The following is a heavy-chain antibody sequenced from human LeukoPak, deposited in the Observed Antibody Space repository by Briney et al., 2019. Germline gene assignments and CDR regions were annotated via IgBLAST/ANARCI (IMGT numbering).Heavy chain of an antibody. D-gene: IGHD1-26*01. CDR2: IYCSGST. Sequence: SETLSLTCTVSGGSISSYYWSWIRQPPGKGLEWIGYIYCSGSTNYNPSLKSRVTISVDTSKNQFSLKLSSVTAADTAVYYCAREGVGATTTYNWFDPWGQGTLVTVSS. V-gene: IGHV4-59*12. J-gene: IGHJ5*02. CDR1: GGSISSYY. CDR3: AREGVGATTTYNWFDP.